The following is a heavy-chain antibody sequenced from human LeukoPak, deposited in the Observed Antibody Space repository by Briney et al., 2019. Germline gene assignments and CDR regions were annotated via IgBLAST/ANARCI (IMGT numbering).Heavy chain of an antibody. V-gene: IGHV4-59*01. Sequence: SETLSLTCTVSGGSISSYYWSWIRQPPGKGLEWIGYIYYSGSTNYNPSLKSRVTISVDTPKNQFSLKLSSVTAADTAVYYCAREVDGYNRFDYWGQGTLVTVSS. CDR1: GGSISSYY. CDR3: AREVDGYNRFDY. D-gene: IGHD5-24*01. J-gene: IGHJ4*02. CDR2: IYYSGST.